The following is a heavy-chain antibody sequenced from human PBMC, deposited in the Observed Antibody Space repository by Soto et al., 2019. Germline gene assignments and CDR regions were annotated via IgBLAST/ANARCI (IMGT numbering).Heavy chain of an antibody. CDR1: GGSISSYY. Sequence: QVQLQESGPGLVKPSETLSLTCTVSGGSISSYYWSWIRQPPGKVLEWIGYIYYTGSTNYNPSLTSRVTISVDTSKNQFSLKLTSVTAADTAVYYCARDHITLVRGVIGYYGMDVWGQGTTVTVSS. D-gene: IGHD3-10*01. CDR2: IYYTGST. CDR3: ARDHITLVRGVIGYYGMDV. V-gene: IGHV4-59*01. J-gene: IGHJ6*02.